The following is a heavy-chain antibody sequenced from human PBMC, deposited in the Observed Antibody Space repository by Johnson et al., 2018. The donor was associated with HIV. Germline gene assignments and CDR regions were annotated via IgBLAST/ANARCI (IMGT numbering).Heavy chain of an antibody. CDR2: ISYDGSNK. D-gene: IGHD2-15*01. V-gene: IGHV3-30*19. CDR3: ARAGIVFDI. J-gene: IGHJ3*02. Sequence: QVQLVESGGGVVQPGGSLRLSCAASGFTFSSYGMHRVRQAPGKGLEWVAVISYDGSNKYYADSVKGRFTISRDNSKNTLYLQLNSLTAEDTAVYYCARAGIVFDIWGQGTMVTVSS. CDR1: GFTFSSYG.